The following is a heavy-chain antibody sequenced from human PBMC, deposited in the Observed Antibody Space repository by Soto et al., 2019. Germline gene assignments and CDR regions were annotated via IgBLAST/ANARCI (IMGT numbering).Heavy chain of an antibody. CDR2: ISAYNGNT. CDR1: GYTFTSYG. D-gene: IGHD5-12*01. V-gene: IGHV1-18*01. J-gene: IGHJ6*01. Sequence: GASVKVSCKASGYTFTSYGISWVRQAPVQVLEWMVWISAYNGNTNYAQKLQGRVTMTTETSTSTAYMELRRLRSDDTAVYYCPREVSKATNYYCYSMEVWAPGTTVTFSS. CDR3: PREVSKATNYYCYSMEV.